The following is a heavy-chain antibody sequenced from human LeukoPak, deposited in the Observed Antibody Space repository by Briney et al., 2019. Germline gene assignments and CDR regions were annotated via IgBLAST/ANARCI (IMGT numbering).Heavy chain of an antibody. CDR3: ASRYYYGSGISY. D-gene: IGHD3-10*01. CDR1: GGSFSGYY. Sequence: PSETLSLTCAVYGGSFSGYYWSWIRQPPGKGLEWIGEINHSGSTNYNPSLKSRVTISVDTSKNQFSLKLSSVTAADTAVYYCASRYYYGSGISYWGQGTLVTVSS. CDR2: INHSGST. J-gene: IGHJ4*02. V-gene: IGHV4-34*01.